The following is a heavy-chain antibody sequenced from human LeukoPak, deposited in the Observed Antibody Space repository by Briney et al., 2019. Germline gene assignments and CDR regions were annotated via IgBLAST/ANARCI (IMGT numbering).Heavy chain of an antibody. D-gene: IGHD6-6*01. Sequence: PSQTLSLTCTVSGGSISSGSYYGSLIRQPARKGLEWIGRIYTSGSTNYSPSLKSRVTISVDTSKNQFSLKLSAVTAADTAVYYCASVVAARIEYFQHWGQGTLVTVSS. CDR1: GGSISSGSYY. CDR2: IYTSGST. J-gene: IGHJ1*01. V-gene: IGHV4-61*02. CDR3: ASVVAARIEYFQH.